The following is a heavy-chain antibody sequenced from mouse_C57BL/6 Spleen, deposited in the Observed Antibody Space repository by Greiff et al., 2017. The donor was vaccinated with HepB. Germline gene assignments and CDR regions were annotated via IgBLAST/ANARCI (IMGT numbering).Heavy chain of an antibody. CDR3: ARVDGYYTFDY. D-gene: IGHD2-3*01. Sequence: QVQLQQPGAELVKPGASVKLSCKASGYTFTSYWMHWVKQRPGQGLEWIGMIHPNSGSTNYNEKFKSKATLTVDKSSSTAYMQLSSLTSEDSAVYYGARVDGYYTFDYWGQGTTLTVSS. CDR1: GYTFTSYW. CDR2: IHPNSGST. V-gene: IGHV1-64*01. J-gene: IGHJ2*01.